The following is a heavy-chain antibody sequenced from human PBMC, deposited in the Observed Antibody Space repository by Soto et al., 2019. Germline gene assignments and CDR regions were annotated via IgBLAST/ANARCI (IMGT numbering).Heavy chain of an antibody. Sequence: SETLSLTCTVSGGSISSYYWSWIRQPPGKGLEWIGYIYYSGSTNYNPSLKSRVTISVDTSKNQFSLKLSSVTAADTAVYYCATSFKRRGYYDYWGQGTLVTVS. CDR3: ATSFKRRGYYDY. D-gene: IGHD3-22*01. CDR1: GGSISSYY. J-gene: IGHJ4*02. V-gene: IGHV4-59*01. CDR2: IYYSGST.